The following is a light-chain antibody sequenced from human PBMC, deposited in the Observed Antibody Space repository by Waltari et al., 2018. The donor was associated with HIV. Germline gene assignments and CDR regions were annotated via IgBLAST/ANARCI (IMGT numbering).Light chain of an antibody. CDR1: SSNIGAGYA. Sequence: QSGLTQPPSVSGAPGQRVTISCTGSSSNIGAGYAVHWYQQLPGTAPKLLIYGNSNRPSGVPDRFSGSKSGTSASLAITGLQAEDEADYYCQSYDSTGVFGGGTKLTVL. CDR3: QSYDSTGV. V-gene: IGLV1-40*01. CDR2: GNS. J-gene: IGLJ3*02.